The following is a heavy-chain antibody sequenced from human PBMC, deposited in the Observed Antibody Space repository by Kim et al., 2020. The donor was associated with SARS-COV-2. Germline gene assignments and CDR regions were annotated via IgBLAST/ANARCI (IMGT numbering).Heavy chain of an antibody. V-gene: IGHV4-39*01. CDR1: GGSIKTDNYY. CDR3: ARGAYGSGWGN. Sequence: SETLSLTCSVSGGSIKTDNYYWGWIRQPPGKRLEWIGSIYYSGNTYYHPSLRSRVTVSVDTSKNQLSLKLRSVAAADTSVYYCARGAYGSGWGNWGQGTLVTVSS. CDR2: IYYSGNT. D-gene: IGHD6-19*01. J-gene: IGHJ4*02.